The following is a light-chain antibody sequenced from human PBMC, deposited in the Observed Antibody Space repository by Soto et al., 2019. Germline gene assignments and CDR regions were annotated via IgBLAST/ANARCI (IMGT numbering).Light chain of an antibody. CDR2: AAS. J-gene: IGKJ1*01. CDR3: QQYYSYPCA. Sequence: AIRMTQSPSSLSASTGDRVTITCRASQGISSYLAWYQQKPGKAPKLLIYAASTLQSGVPSRFSGSGSRTDFTLAISCLQSEDFATYYCQQYYSYPCAFGQRTKVEIK. V-gene: IGKV1-8*01. CDR1: QGISSY.